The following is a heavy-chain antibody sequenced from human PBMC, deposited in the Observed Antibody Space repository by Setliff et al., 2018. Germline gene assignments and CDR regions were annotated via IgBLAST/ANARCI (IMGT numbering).Heavy chain of an antibody. Sequence: TLSLTCSVAGGSMTDFFWHWFRRPPGKGLEWIGYIFTKGGTNYSPSLKSRVTMSVDRSRNQFSLTLSSVSAADMAVYYCARHILLNPWGPGILVTVSS. CDR3: ARHILLNP. V-gene: IGHV4-4*08. D-gene: IGHD2-8*01. CDR1: GGSMTDFF. J-gene: IGHJ5*02. CDR2: IFTKGGT.